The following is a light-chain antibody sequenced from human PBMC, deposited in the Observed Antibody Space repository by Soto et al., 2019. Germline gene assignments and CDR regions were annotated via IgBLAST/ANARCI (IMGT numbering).Light chain of an antibody. CDR2: GNT. CDR3: QSYDSSLSGYVV. CDR1: RSNIGACYD. J-gene: IGLJ2*01. Sequence: QSVLTQPPSVSGAPGQRVTISCTGSRSNIGACYDVHWYQQLPGTAPKLLIYGNTNRPSGVPDRFSGSKSGTSASLAITGLQAEDEADYYCQSYDSSLSGYVVFGGGTKVTVL. V-gene: IGLV1-40*01.